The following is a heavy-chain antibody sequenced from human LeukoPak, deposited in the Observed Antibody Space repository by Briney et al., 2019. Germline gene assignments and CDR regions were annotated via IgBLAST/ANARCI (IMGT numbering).Heavy chain of an antibody. CDR1: GGSISPYY. CDR3: ARDQYYYDSSGYSLFDY. D-gene: IGHD3-22*01. V-gene: IGHV4-59*12. J-gene: IGHJ4*02. CDR2: VYYSGST. Sequence: SDTLSLTCSVSGGSISPYYWSWIRQPPGKGLEWIGYVYYSGSTDYNPSLKSRVTISVDTSKNQFSLKLSSVTAADTAVYYCARDQYYYDSSGYSLFDYWGQGTLVTVSS.